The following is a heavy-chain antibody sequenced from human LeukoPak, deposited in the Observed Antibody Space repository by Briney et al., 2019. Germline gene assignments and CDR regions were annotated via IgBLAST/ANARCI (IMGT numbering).Heavy chain of an antibody. J-gene: IGHJ4*02. V-gene: IGHV4-59*02. D-gene: IGHD3-10*01. CDR2: VSHSGNT. CDR1: GGSVSTYY. Sequence: SETLSLTCTVSGGSVSTYYWSWIRQPPGKELEWIGYVSHSGNTNCNPSLKSRVTISVDTSKNQFSLKLSSVTAADTAVYYCARGSGFGELLPYYFDYWGQGTLVTVSS. CDR3: ARGSGFGELLPYYFDY.